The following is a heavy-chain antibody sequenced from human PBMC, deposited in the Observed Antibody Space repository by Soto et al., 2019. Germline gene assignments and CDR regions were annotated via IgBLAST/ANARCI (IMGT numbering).Heavy chain of an antibody. CDR3: ARAFSGDFGDAFDI. Sequence: GGSLRLSCAASGFTFSDHYMDWVRQAPGKGLEWVGRTRNKANSYTTECAASVKGRFTISRDDSKNSLYLQMNSLKTEDTAVYYCARAFSGDFGDAFDIWGQGTMVTVSS. J-gene: IGHJ3*02. D-gene: IGHD1-26*01. V-gene: IGHV3-72*01. CDR2: TRNKANSYTT. CDR1: GFTFSDHY.